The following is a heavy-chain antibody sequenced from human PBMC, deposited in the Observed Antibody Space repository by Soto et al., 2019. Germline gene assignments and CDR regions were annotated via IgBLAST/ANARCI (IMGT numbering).Heavy chain of an antibody. Sequence: WSLRLSFSASGFTFSSYAMSWVRQAPVKWLEWVSAISGSGGSTYYSDSVKGRFTISRDNSKNTLYLQMNSLRAEDTAVYYCAKAGSMVRGVITESYFDYWGQGTLVTVSS. CDR1: GFTFSSYA. CDR3: AKAGSMVRGVITESYFDY. CDR2: ISGSGGST. D-gene: IGHD3-10*01. J-gene: IGHJ4*02. V-gene: IGHV3-23*01.